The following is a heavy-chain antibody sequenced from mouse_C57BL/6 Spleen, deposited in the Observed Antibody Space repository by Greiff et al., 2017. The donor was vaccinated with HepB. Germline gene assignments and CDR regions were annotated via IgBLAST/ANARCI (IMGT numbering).Heavy chain of an antibody. J-gene: IGHJ1*03. CDR3: ARRVFSYGYFDV. Sequence: QVQLQQPGAELVKPGASVKLSCKASGYTFTSYWMQWVKQRPGQGLEWIGEIDPSDSYTNYNQKFKGKATLTVDTSSSTAYMQLSSLTSEDSAVYYCARRVFSYGYFDVWGTGTTVTVSS. V-gene: IGHV1-50*01. CDR1: GYTFTSYW. CDR2: IDPSDSYT.